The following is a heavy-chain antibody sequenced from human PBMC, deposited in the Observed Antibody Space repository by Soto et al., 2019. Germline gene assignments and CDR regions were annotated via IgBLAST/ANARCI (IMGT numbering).Heavy chain of an antibody. J-gene: IGHJ5*02. D-gene: IGHD1-26*01. CDR1: GFTFTSYW. CDR3: ARGIVGATDWFDP. CDR2: INSDGSST. Sequence: EVQLVESGGGLVQPGRSLRLSCAASGFTFTSYWMHWVRQAPGKGLVWVSRINSDGSSTNYADSVKGRFTISRDNAKKTLYLQMNSLRAEDTAVYYCARGIVGATDWFDPWGQGTLVTVSS. V-gene: IGHV3-74*01.